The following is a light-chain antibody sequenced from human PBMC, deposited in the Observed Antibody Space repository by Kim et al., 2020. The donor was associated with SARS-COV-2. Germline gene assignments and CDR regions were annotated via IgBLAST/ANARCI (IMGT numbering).Light chain of an antibody. J-gene: IGLJ3*02. CDR3: QSYNPNTRGGV. CDR1: SGNIASNS. CDR2: DDS. Sequence: NFMLTQPHSVSASPGKTITLSCTRSSGNIASNSVQWYQHRPSSAPTTVIYDDSQRHSGVFQRFSGSIDGSSNSASLTISGLNTEDEAVYYSQSYNPNTRGGVFGGGTQLTVL. V-gene: IGLV6-57*04.